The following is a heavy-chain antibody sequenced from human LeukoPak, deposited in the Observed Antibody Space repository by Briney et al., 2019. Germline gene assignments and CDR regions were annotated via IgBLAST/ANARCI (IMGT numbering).Heavy chain of an antibody. V-gene: IGHV3-23*01. CDR2: ISGSGSPT. J-gene: IGHJ5*02. CDR3: ARDKSASSPREWFDP. Sequence: GGSLRLSCAASGFTFSSYSMTWVRQAPGEGLEWVSGISGSGSPTYYADSVKGRFTISRGNSKSSLYLQMNSLRDEDTALYHCARDKSASSPREWFDPWGQGTVVTVSS. CDR1: GFTFSSYS. D-gene: IGHD6-6*01.